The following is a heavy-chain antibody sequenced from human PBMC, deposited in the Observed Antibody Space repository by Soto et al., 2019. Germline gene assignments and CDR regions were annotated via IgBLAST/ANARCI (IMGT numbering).Heavy chain of an antibody. CDR3: ARKGPEHWPLDY. J-gene: IGHJ4*02. D-gene: IGHD1-1*01. CDR2: IYWDDDK. Sequence: SGPTLVNPTQTLTLTCTFSGFSLTTSGVGVGWIRQPPGKALEWLALIYWDDDKRYSPSLKSRLTITKDTSKNQVVLTMTNMYFLFTGTYYCARKGPEHWPLDYWGQGTLVTVSS. CDR1: GFSLTTSGVG. V-gene: IGHV2-5*02.